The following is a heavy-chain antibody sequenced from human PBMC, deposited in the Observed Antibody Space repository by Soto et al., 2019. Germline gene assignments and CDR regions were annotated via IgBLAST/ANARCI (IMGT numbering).Heavy chain of an antibody. CDR3: ARQPYYYGSGSYYLDY. CDR2: IYYSGST. CDR1: GGSISSSSYY. J-gene: IGHJ4*02. D-gene: IGHD3-10*01. Sequence: QLQLQESGPGLVKPSETLSLTCTVSGGSISSSSYYWGWIRQPPGKGLEWIGSIYYSGSTYYNPSLNSRFNISVDTSKNQFSLKLSSVTAADTAVYYCARQPYYYGSGSYYLDYWGQGTLVTVSS. V-gene: IGHV4-39*01.